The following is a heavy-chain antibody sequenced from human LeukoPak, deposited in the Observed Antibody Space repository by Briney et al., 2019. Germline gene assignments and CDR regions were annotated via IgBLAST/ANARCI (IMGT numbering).Heavy chain of an antibody. CDR3: AKGLRGYSYGYADY. J-gene: IGHJ4*02. D-gene: IGHD5-18*01. Sequence: PGGSLRLSCAASGFTFSSYAMSWVRQAPGKGLEWVSAISGSGGSTYYADSVKGRFTISRDNSKNTLYLQMNSLRAEDTAVYYCAKGLRGYSYGYADYWGQGTLVTVSS. CDR2: ISGSGGST. CDR1: GFTFSSYA. V-gene: IGHV3-23*01.